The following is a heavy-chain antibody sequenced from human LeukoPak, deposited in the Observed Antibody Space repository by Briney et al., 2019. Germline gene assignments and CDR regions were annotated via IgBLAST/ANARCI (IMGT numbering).Heavy chain of an antibody. D-gene: IGHD5-12*01. CDR1: GFTFSSYA. CDR2: ISYDGSNK. J-gene: IGHJ4*02. V-gene: IGHV3-30-3*01. Sequence: SGGSLRLSCAASGFTFSSYAMHWVRQAPGKGLEWVAVISYDGSNKYYADSVKGRFTISRDNFKNTLYLQMNSLRDEDTAVYYCARRGQSGHGFDYWGQGTLVTVSS. CDR3: ARRGQSGHGFDY.